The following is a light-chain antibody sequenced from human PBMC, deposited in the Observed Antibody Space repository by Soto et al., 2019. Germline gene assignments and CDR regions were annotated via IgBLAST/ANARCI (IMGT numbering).Light chain of an antibody. V-gene: IGKV1-8*01. CDR3: QQYYSSPIT. J-gene: IGKJ5*01. CDR1: QGISSY. CDR2: AAS. Sequence: AIRMTQSPSSFSASTGDRVTITCRASQGISSYLAWYQQKPGKAPKLLIYAASTLQSGVPSRFSGSGSGTDFTLTISSLQSEDFATYYCQQYYSSPITFGQGTRLEIK.